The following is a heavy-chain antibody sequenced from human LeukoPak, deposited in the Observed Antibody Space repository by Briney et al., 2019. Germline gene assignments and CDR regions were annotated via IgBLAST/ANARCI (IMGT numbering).Heavy chain of an antibody. J-gene: IGHJ3*01. CDR1: GVTFSSYS. CDR2: ISSSRSPI. D-gene: IGHD5-12*01. V-gene: IGHV3-48*01. CDR3: AREGLVAPNAFDV. Sequence: GGSLRLSCAASGVTFSSYSMNWVRQAPGKGLEWVAYISSSRSPIYYADSLKGRFTISRDNAKNSLFLQMNSLRAEDTALYYCAREGLVAPNAFDVWGQGTMVTVSS.